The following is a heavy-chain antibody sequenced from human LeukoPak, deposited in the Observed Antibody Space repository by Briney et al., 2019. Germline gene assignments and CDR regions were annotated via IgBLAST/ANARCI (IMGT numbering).Heavy chain of an antibody. CDR2: INGDGSST. CDR1: GFTLSSYS. Sequence: GGSLRLSCAASGFTLSSYSMHWVRQAPGKGLVWVSRINGDGSSTSYADSVKGRFTISRDNAKNTLYMQMNSLRAEDTAVYYCARAGRIAAARGAFDIWGQGTMVTVSS. CDR3: ARAGRIAAARGAFDI. V-gene: IGHV3-74*01. J-gene: IGHJ3*02. D-gene: IGHD6-13*01.